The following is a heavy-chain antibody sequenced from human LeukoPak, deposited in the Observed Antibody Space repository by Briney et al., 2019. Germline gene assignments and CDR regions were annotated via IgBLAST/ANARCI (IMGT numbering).Heavy chain of an antibody. V-gene: IGHV4-39*07. J-gene: IGHJ4*02. CDR1: GGSIRSNSYY. CDR2: MYTSGST. Sequence: PSETLSLTCTVSGGSIRSNSYYWGWIRQPPGKGLEWIGRMYTSGSTNYNPSLKSRVTMSVDTSKNQFSLKLSSVTAADTAVYYCARDTGYYFGSGNYLYYFDYWGQGTLVTVSS. CDR3: ARDTGYYFGSGNYLYYFDY. D-gene: IGHD3-10*01.